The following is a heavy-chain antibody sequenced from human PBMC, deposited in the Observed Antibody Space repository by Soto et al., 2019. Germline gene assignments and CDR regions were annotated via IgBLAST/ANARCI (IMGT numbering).Heavy chain of an antibody. V-gene: IGHV5-51*01. CDR1: GYSFRNNW. CDR3: AFLIGYASDYYYGIVV. CDR2: IYPGDSDT. Sequence: GESLKISCKGSGYSFRNNWIGWVRQMPGKGLEWMGIIYPGDSDTRYTPSFQGQVTFSADRSISTAYLQWTSLKASDTAIYYCAFLIGYASDYYYGIVVWGQGPPVTVSS. D-gene: IGHD5-12*01. J-gene: IGHJ6*02.